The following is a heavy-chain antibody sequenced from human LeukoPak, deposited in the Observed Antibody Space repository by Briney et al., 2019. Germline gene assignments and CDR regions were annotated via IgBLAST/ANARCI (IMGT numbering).Heavy chain of an antibody. D-gene: IGHD6-19*01. CDR1: GYTFTSYG. V-gene: IGHV1-18*01. Sequence: GASVKVSCKASGYTFTSYGFSWVGQAPGQGLEWMGWISAYNGNTNYARKLQGRVTMTTDTSTSTAYMELRSLRSDDTAVYYCAREDSSGWYPNWFDPWGQGTLVTVSS. CDR2: ISAYNGNT. CDR3: AREDSSGWYPNWFDP. J-gene: IGHJ5*02.